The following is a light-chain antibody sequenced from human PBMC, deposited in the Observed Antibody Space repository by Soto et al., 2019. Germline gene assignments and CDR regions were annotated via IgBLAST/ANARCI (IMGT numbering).Light chain of an antibody. CDR2: AAS. CDR1: QTIRAY. CDR3: QQTFSILPWT. J-gene: IGKJ1*01. V-gene: IGKV1-39*01. Sequence: DIQLTQSPSSLTASVGDRVTITCRASQTIRAYLNWYQQKPGMAPQLLIYAASSVQSGVPSRFSGSGSGTDFTRTISSLQPEDFATYYCQQTFSILPWTFGPGTKVETK.